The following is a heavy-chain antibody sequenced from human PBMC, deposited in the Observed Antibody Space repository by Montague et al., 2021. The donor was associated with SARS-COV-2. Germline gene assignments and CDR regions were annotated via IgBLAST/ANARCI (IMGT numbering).Heavy chain of an antibody. V-gene: IGHV4-4*02. CDR2: IYQTGYT. Sequence: SETLSLTCDVSGGAMSSGQWWSWVRQPPGKGLEWIGEIYQTGYTNYNPSLRSRVTISVDKSRNQFSLKMTSMTAADTAVYYCATNYGSGTFPGWFDPWGQGTLDTVSS. CDR3: ATNYGSGTFPGWFDP. CDR1: GGAMSSGQW. J-gene: IGHJ5*02. D-gene: IGHD3-10*01.